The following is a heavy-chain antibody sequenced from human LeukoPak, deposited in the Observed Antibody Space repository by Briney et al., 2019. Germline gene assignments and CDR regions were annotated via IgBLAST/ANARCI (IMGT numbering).Heavy chain of an antibody. CDR3: AREAGVGATVY. V-gene: IGHV1-69*05. D-gene: IGHD1-26*01. CDR2: IIPIFGTA. CDR1: GGTFSSYA. Sequence: GASVKVSCKSSGGTFSSYAISWVRQAPGLGLEWMGRIIPIFGTANYAQKFQGRVTITTDESTSTAYMELSSLRSEDTAVYYCAREAGVGATVYWGQGTLVTVSS. J-gene: IGHJ4*02.